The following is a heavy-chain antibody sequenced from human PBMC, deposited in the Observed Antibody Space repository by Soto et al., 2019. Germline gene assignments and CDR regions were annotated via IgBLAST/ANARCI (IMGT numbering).Heavy chain of an antibody. D-gene: IGHD2-21*01. CDR1: GYTLRNYA. V-gene: IGHV1-3*01. Sequence: QVQLVQSGAEVKKPGASVRVSCKPSGYTLRNYAIHCVRQAAGQSLEWLAWIAPGSGRATYSQKVQGRIIVTRYNSATPFYTDLTSLPSEDTAVSFCTRDLNCGNPFDYWGQGALVIVSS. CDR2: IAPGSGRA. CDR3: TRDLNCGNPFDY. J-gene: IGHJ4*02.